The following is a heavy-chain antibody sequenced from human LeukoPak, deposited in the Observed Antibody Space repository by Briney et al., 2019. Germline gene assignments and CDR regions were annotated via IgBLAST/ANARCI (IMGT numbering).Heavy chain of an antibody. Sequence: SETLSLTCTVSSGSISSGSYNWSWIRQPAGKGLEWIGRIYTSGSTNYNPSLKSRVTISVDTSKNQFSLRLSSMTAADTAVYYCARNAGDDALDIWGRRTMVTVSS. CDR3: ARNAGDDALDI. D-gene: IGHD3-10*01. V-gene: IGHV4-61*02. J-gene: IGHJ3*02. CDR2: IYTSGST. CDR1: SGSISSGSYN.